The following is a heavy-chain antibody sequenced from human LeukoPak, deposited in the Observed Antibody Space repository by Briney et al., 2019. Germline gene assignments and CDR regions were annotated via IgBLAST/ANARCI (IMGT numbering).Heavy chain of an antibody. CDR1: EFTFSSYE. CDR3: ARVGRIQYFDC. CDR2: ISGGGETT. D-gene: IGHD5-18*01. Sequence: GGSLRLSCSASEFTFSSYEMNWVRQAPGKGLEWVSYISGGGETTLYADSVKGRFTTSRDNAKNSFYLQLTSLRAEDTAVYYCARVGRIQYFDCWGQGTLVTVSS. V-gene: IGHV3-48*03. J-gene: IGHJ4*02.